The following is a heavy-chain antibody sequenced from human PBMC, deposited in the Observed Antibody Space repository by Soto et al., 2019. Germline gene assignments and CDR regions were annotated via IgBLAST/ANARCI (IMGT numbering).Heavy chain of an antibody. CDR3: ARVPTDPYKYGYYYYGMDV. J-gene: IGHJ6*02. V-gene: IGHV1-46*01. CDR1: GYTFTSYY. Sequence: GASVKVSCKASGYTFTSYYMHWVRQAPGQGLEWMGIINPSGGSTSYAQKFQGRVTMTRDTSTSTVYMELSSLRSEDTAVYYCARVPTDPYKYGYYYYGMDVWGQATKGTVS. D-gene: IGHD1-20*01. CDR2: INPSGGST.